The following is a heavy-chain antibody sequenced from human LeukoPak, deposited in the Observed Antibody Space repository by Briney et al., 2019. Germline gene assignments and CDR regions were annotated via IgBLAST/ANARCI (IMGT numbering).Heavy chain of an antibody. Sequence: SGTLSLTCAVSGGSISSSNRWSWVRQPPGKGLEWIGEIYHSGSTNYNPSLKSRVTISVDKSKNQFSLKLSSVTAADTAVYYCARGAYDILTGYYVNWFDPWGQGTLVTVSS. D-gene: IGHD3-9*01. V-gene: IGHV4-4*02. J-gene: IGHJ5*02. CDR2: IYHSGST. CDR3: ARGAYDILTGYYVNWFDP. CDR1: GGSISSSNR.